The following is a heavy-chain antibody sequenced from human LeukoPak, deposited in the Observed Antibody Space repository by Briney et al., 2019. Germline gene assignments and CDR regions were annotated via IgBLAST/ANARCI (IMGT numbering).Heavy chain of an antibody. V-gene: IGHV4-59*12. CDR2: IYYSGST. J-gene: IGHJ4*02. D-gene: IGHD6-13*01. CDR1: GGSISSYY. CDR3: ARQIASAGTAGFDF. Sequence: SETLSLTCTVSGGSISSYYWSWIRQPPGKGLEWIGYIYYSGSTNYNPSLKSRVTISVDTSKNQFSLRLRSVTAADTAVYYCARQIASAGTAGFDFWGQGALVTVSS.